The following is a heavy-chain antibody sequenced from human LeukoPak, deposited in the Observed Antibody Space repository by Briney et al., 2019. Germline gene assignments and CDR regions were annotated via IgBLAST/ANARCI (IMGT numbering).Heavy chain of an antibody. D-gene: IGHD1-26*01. CDR3: ARQELLPPYYYMDV. CDR1: GGSISSYY. V-gene: IGHV4-59*01. J-gene: IGHJ6*03. Sequence: SETLSLTCTVSGGSISSYYWSWIRQPPGKGLEWIGYIYCSGSTNYNPSLKSRVTISVDTSKNQFSLKLSSVTAADTAVYYCARQELLPPYYYMDVWGKGTTVTVSS. CDR2: IYCSGST.